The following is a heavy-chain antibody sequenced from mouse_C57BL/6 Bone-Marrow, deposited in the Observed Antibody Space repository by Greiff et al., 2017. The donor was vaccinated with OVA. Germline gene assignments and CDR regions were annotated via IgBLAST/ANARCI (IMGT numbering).Heavy chain of an antibody. CDR1: GFTFSSYA. Sequence: EVKVVESGGGLVKPGGSLKLSCAASGFTFSSYAMSWVRQTPEKRLEWVATISDGGSYTYYPDNVKGRFTISRDNAKNNLYPQMSHLKSEDTAMYYCAREGITTVVATSPYWGQGTLVTVSA. CDR3: AREGITTVVATSPY. CDR2: ISDGGSYT. J-gene: IGHJ3*01. V-gene: IGHV5-4*01. D-gene: IGHD1-1*01.